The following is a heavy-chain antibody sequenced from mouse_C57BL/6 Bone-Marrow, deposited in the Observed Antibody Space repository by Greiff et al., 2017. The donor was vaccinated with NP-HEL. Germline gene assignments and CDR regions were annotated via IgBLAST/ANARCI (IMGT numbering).Heavy chain of an antibody. J-gene: IGHJ4*01. V-gene: IGHV1-55*01. CDR2: IYPGSGST. Sequence: QVQLQQPGAELVKPGASVKMSCKASGYTFTSYWITWVKQRPGQGLEWIGDIYPGSGSTNYNEKFKSKATLTVDTSSSTAYMQLSSLTSEDSAVYYCARRAITTVVANAMDYWGQGTSVTVSS. CDR3: ARRAITTVVANAMDY. CDR1: GYTFTSYW. D-gene: IGHD1-1*01.